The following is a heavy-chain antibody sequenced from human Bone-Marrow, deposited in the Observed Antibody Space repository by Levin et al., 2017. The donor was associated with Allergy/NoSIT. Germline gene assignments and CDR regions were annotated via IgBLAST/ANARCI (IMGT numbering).Heavy chain of an antibody. CDR1: GSSISSDYY. CDR3: AREYYMDV. CDR2: INESGKT. J-gene: IGHJ6*03. Sequence: SETLSLTCAVSGSSISSDYYWGWIRQPPGTGLEWIGNINESGKTKYNPSLKSRVTISVDTSKNQFSLQLNSVTAADTAVYFCAREYYMDVWGKGTTVTVSS. V-gene: IGHV4-38-2*02.